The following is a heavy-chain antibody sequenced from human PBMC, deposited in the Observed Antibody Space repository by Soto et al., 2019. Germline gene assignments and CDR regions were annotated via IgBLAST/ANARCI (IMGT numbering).Heavy chain of an antibody. J-gene: IGHJ4*02. CDR2: INHSGST. CDR3: ARGSRTPGDY. V-gene: IGHV4-34*01. Sequence: QVQLQQWGAGLLKPSETLSLTCAVYGGSFSGYYWSWIRQPPGKGLEWIGEINHSGSTNYNPSLKSRVTISVDTSKNQISLKLSSVTAADTAVYYCARGSRTPGDYWGQGTLVTVSS. CDR1: GGSFSGYY. D-gene: IGHD3-10*01.